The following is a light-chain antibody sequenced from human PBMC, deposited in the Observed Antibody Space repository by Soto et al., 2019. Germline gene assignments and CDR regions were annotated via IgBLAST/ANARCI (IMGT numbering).Light chain of an antibody. J-gene: IGKJ1*01. CDR1: QSVSSSY. Sequence: EIVLTQSPDTLSLSPGERATLSCRASQSVSSSYLAWYQQKPGQTPRLLIYGASSRATGIPDRFSGSGSGTDITLTIARLEPEDFAVFYWQRYGTSWTFGQGTKVEIK. CDR3: QRYGTSWT. V-gene: IGKV3-20*01. CDR2: GAS.